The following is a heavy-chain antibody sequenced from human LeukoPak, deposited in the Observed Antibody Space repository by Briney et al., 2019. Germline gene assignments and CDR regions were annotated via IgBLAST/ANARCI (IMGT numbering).Heavy chain of an antibody. D-gene: IGHD4-17*01. J-gene: IGHJ6*02. Sequence: PGRSLRLSCAASGFTFSSYSMNWVRQAPGKGLEWVSSISSSSSYIYYADSVKGRFTISRDNAKNSLYLQVNSLRAEDTAVYYCAREWTTVTTGISYGMDVWGQGTTVTVSS. CDR3: AREWTTVTTGISYGMDV. CDR1: GFTFSSYS. CDR2: ISSSSSYI. V-gene: IGHV3-21*01.